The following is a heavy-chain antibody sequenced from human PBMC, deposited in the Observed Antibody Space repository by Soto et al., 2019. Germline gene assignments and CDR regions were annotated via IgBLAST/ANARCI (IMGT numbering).Heavy chain of an antibody. J-gene: IGHJ4*02. CDR3: ATSHPGADY. CDR1: GGTFSSYA. D-gene: IGHD3-10*01. CDR2: IIPIFGTA. Sequence: ASVKVSCKASGGTFSSYAISWVRQAPGQGLEWMGGIIPIFGTANYAQKFQGRVTVTADESTSTDYMELSSLRSEDTAVYYCATSHPGADYWGQGTLVTVSS. V-gene: IGHV1-69*13.